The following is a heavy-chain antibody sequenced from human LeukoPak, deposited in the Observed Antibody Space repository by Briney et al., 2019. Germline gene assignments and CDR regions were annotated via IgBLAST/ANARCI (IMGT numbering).Heavy chain of an antibody. Sequence: GESLKISCQGSGYPFASYWIGWVRQLPGKGLEWMGIIYPGDSDTRYGPSFQGQVTISADKSITTAYLQFSSLKASDTAMYYCARQAQIYRGSYYFDYWGQGTLVTVSS. CDR3: ARQAQIYRGSYYFDY. D-gene: IGHD6-13*01. V-gene: IGHV5-51*01. J-gene: IGHJ4*02. CDR1: GYPFASYW. CDR2: IYPGDSDT.